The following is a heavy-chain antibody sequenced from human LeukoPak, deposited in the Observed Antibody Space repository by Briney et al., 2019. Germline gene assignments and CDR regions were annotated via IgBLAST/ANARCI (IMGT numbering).Heavy chain of an antibody. J-gene: IGHJ1*01. CDR2: INPNSGGT. CDR1: GYTFTGYY. CDR3: ARDYDDSSGWNPECFQH. Sequence: ASVKVSCKASGYTFTGYYMHWVRQAPGQGLEWMGWINPNSGGTNYAQKFQGRVTMTRDTSISTAYMELSRLRSDDTAVYYCARDYDDSSGWNPECFQHWGQGTLVTVSS. V-gene: IGHV1-2*02. D-gene: IGHD3-22*01.